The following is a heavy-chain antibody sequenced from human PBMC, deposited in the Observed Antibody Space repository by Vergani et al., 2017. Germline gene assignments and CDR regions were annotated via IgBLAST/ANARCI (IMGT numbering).Heavy chain of an antibody. CDR2: IYHSGST. Sequence: QLQLQESGSGLVKPSQTLSLTCAVSGGSISSGGYSWSCIRQPPGKCLEWIGYIYHSGSTYYNPSLKSRVTISVDRSKNQFSLKLSSVTAADTAVYYCARENSHDNWFDPWGQGTLVTVSS. V-gene: IGHV4-30-2*01. CDR1: GGSISSGGYS. J-gene: IGHJ5*02. CDR3: ARENSHDNWFDP.